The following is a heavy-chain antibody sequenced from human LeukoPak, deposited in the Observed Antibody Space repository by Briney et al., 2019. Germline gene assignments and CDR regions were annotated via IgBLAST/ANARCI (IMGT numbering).Heavy chain of an antibody. CDR2: TYYRSKWYN. CDR3: TREIDQIAAADY. CDR1: GDSFYSNSAA. J-gene: IGHJ4*02. V-gene: IGHV6-1*01. D-gene: IGHD6-13*01. Sequence: SQTLSLTCAISGDSFYSNSAAWHWLRQSPSRGLEWLGRTYYRSKWYNDYAVSVKSLITINPDTSNNQFSLQLNSVTPEDTAVYYCTREIDQIAAADYWGQGTLVTVSS.